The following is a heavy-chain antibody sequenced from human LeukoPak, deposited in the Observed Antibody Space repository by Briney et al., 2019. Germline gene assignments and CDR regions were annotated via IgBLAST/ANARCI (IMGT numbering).Heavy chain of an antibody. J-gene: IGHJ3*02. Sequence: GESLKISCKASGYSFATYWFAWVRQMPGKGLEWMGIIYPGDSDTRYSPSFQGHVTISADKSISTAYLQWSSLKASDTAMYYCASRQHSSSWYDAGAFDIWGQGTMVTVSS. V-gene: IGHV5-51*01. CDR1: GYSFATYW. CDR3: ASRQHSSSWYDAGAFDI. D-gene: IGHD6-13*01. CDR2: IYPGDSDT.